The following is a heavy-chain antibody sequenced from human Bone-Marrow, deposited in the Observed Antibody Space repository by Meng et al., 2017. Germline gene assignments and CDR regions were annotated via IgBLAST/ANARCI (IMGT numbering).Heavy chain of an antibody. D-gene: IGHD2-15*01. CDR2: ISGSGGST. CDR1: GFTFSSYA. J-gene: IGHJ5*02. Sequence: GGSLRLSCAASGFTFSSYAMSWVRQAPGKGLEWVSAISGSGGSTYYADSLKGRFTISRDNSKNTLYLQMHSLRAEDTAIYYCAKSPSSEVVPATRWFDPWGQGTLVTVSS. V-gene: IGHV3-23*01. CDR3: AKSPSSEVVPATRWFDP.